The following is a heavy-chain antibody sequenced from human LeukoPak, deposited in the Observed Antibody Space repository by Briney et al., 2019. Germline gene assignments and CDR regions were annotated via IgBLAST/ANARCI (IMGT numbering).Heavy chain of an antibody. V-gene: IGHV3-23*01. CDR2: ISGSAVNT. Sequence: GGPLRLSCAASGFTFSTYAMSWVRQAPGKGLEGVSAISGSAVNTYYADSVKGRFTISRDNSKNTLYLQMNSLRAEDTAVYYCAKDRGGGSGSYYKGLDYWGQGTLVTVSS. D-gene: IGHD3-10*01. CDR3: AKDRGGGSGSYYKGLDY. CDR1: GFTFSTYA. J-gene: IGHJ4*02.